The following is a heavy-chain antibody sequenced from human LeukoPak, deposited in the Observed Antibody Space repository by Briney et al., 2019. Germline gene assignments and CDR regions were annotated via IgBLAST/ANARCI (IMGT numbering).Heavy chain of an antibody. CDR1: GGTFSGYA. D-gene: IGHD4-23*01. CDR3: ARGWLAETMVVTPYNY. CDR2: IIPIFGTA. Sequence: ASVKVSCKASGGTFSGYAISWVRQAPGQGLEWMGGIIPIFGTANYAQKFHGRVTITADESTSTAYMELSSLRSEDTAVYYCARGWLAETMVVTPYNYWGQGTLVTVSS. J-gene: IGHJ4*02. V-gene: IGHV1-69*13.